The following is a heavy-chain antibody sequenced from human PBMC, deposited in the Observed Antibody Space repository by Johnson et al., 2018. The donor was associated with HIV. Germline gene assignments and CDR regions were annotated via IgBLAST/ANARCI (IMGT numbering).Heavy chain of an antibody. J-gene: IGHJ3*02. CDR3: ARDWGTRGWDDAFDI. Sequence: VQLVESGGGLVQPGGSLRLSCAASGFTFSSYAMSWVRQAPGKGLEWVTVLFSGGSPYYADSVKGRFTISSDNSQNTLYLQMNSRRAEDTAVYCCARDWGTRGWDDAFDIWGQGTMVTVSS. V-gene: IGHV3-66*02. CDR1: GFTFSSYA. D-gene: IGHD3-16*01. CDR2: LFSGGSP.